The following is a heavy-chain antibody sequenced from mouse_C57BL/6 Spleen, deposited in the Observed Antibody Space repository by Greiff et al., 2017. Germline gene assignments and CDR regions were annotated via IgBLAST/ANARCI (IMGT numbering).Heavy chain of an antibody. V-gene: IGHV5-4*01. J-gene: IGHJ2*01. CDR1: GFTFSSYA. CDR3: ARESDNWDEDY. Sequence: EVQGVESGGGLVKPGGSLKLSCAASGFTFSSYAMSWVRQTPEKRLEWVATISDGGSYTYYPDNVKGRFTISRDNAKNNLYLQMSHLKSEDTAMYYCARESDNWDEDYWGQGTTLTVSS. CDR2: ISDGGSYT. D-gene: IGHD4-1*01.